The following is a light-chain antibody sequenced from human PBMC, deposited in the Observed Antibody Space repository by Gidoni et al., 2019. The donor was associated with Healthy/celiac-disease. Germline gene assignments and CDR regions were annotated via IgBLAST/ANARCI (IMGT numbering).Light chain of an antibody. CDR3: QQSYSTRGT. V-gene: IGKV1-39*01. J-gene: IGKJ2*01. Sequence: DIQMTQSPSPLSASVGDRVTITCRASQSISSYLNWYQQKPGKAPKLLIYAASSLQSGVPSRFSGSGSGTDFTLTISSLQPEDFATYYCQQSYSTRGTFGQGTKLEIK. CDR2: AAS. CDR1: QSISSY.